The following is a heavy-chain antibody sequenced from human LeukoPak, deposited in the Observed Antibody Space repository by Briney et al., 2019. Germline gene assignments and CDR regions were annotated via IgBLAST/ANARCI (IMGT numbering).Heavy chain of an antibody. D-gene: IGHD3-22*01. Sequence: GGSLRLSCAASGFTFSSYSMNWVRHAPGKGLEWVSYISSSSSTIYYADSVKGRFTISRDNAKNSLYLQMNSLRAEDTAVYYCARGRGYYDSSGYYYFDYWGQGTLVTVSS. CDR3: ARGRGYYDSSGYYYFDY. CDR2: ISSSSSTI. CDR1: GFTFSSYS. V-gene: IGHV3-48*01. J-gene: IGHJ4*02.